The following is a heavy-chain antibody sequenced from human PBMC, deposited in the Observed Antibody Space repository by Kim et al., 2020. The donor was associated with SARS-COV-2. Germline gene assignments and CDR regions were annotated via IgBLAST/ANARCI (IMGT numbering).Heavy chain of an antibody. J-gene: IGHJ4*02. CDR1: GGSFSGYY. CDR2: INHSGST. CDR3: AREKLYSFDY. D-gene: IGHD1-26*01. V-gene: IGHV4-34*01. Sequence: SETLSLTCAVYGGSFSGYYWSWIRQPPGKGLEWIGEINHSGSTNYNPSLKSRVTISVDTSKNQFPLKLSSVTAADTAVYYCAREKLYSFDYWGQGTLVTVSS.